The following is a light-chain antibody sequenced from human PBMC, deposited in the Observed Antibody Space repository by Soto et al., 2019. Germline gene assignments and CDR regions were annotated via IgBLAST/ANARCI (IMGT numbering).Light chain of an antibody. CDR3: QRCSHWPART. V-gene: IGKV3-11*01. CDR1: QSVSTY. CDR2: DAS. Sequence: EIVLTQSPATLSMSAGEIATLSCRASQSVSTYFAWYQQKRGQAPRLLIFDASNRASGIPSRFSGSGSGTIYTITISRLEPEEYAVYFCQRCSHWPARTYRGGTKVEIK. J-gene: IGKJ4*01.